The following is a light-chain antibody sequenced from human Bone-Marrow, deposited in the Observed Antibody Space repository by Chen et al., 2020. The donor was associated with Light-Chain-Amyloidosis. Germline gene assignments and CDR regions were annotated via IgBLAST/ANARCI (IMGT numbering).Light chain of an antibody. CDR2: DDS. CDR1: NIGSTS. Sequence: SYVLTQPSSVSVAPGQTATIACGGNNIGSTSVHWYQQTPGQAPLLVVYDDSERPSGIPERLSGSNAGNTATLAVSMVEAWHEADYCCQVWDRSSDRPVFGGGTKLTVL. CDR3: QVWDRSSDRPV. J-gene: IGLJ3*02. V-gene: IGLV3-21*02.